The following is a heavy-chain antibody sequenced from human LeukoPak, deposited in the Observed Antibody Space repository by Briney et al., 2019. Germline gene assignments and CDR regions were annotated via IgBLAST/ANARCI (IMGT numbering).Heavy chain of an antibody. CDR1: GVSVSSDSYY. V-gene: IGHV4-39*01. CDR3: ARGGCGGDCYSSFDY. D-gene: IGHD2-21*02. CDR2: IYYSGST. J-gene: IGHJ4*02. Sequence: SETLSLTCTVSGVSVSSDSYYWAWIRQPPGKGLEWIASIYYSGSTYYNPSLKSRVTISVDTSRNQFSLKLSSVTAADTAVYYCARGGCGGDCYSSFDYWGQGTLVTVSS.